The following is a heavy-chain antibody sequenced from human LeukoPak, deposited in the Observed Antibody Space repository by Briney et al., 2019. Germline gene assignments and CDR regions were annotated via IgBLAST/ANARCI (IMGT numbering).Heavy chain of an antibody. CDR3: ARGGGGYALDCSGGSCYYFDY. J-gene: IGHJ4*02. V-gene: IGHV3-30*03. CDR1: GFTFSNYG. CDR2: ISSDGSKK. Sequence: RGSLRLSCAASGFTFSNYGMHWVRQAPGKGLEWVAVISSDGSKKYYADFVQGRFTISRDNAKNTLYLQMSSLRAEDTAVYYCARGGGGYALDCSGGSCYYFDYWGQGTLVTVSS. D-gene: IGHD2-15*01.